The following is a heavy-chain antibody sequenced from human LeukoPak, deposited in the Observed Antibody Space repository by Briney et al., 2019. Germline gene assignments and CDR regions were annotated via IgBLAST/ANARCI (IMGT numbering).Heavy chain of an antibody. V-gene: IGHV3-74*01. CDR3: AREGGEVAGLQY. Sequence: GGSLRLSCAASGFMFSDYWLYWVRQAPGKRLVWVSRINREGSSTTYADSVKGRFTISRDNARNTLYLQMISLRIEDAALYYCAREGGEVAGLQYWGQGTLVTVSS. CDR2: INREGSST. D-gene: IGHD6-19*01. CDR1: GFMFSDYW. J-gene: IGHJ4*02.